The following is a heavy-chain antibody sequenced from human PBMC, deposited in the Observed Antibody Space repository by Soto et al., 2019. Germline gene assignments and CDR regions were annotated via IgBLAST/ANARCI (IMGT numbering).Heavy chain of an antibody. CDR3: ARGSSSRSIDY. V-gene: IGHV2-70*04. J-gene: IGHJ4*02. Sequence: SGPTLVNPTQTLTLTCTFSGFSLSTSGMRVSWIRQPPGKALEWLARIDWDDDKFYSTSLKTRLTISKDTSKNQVVLTMTNMDPVDTATYDCARGSSSRSIDYWGQGTLVTVSS. D-gene: IGHD6-6*01. CDR1: GFSLSTSGMR. CDR2: IDWDDDK.